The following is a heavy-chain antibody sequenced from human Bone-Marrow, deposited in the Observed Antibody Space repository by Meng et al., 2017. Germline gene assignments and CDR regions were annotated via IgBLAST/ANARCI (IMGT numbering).Heavy chain of an antibody. CDR3: ARDALDSLTGYYNYFDL. J-gene: IGHJ4*02. CDR2: ITSKGNII. CDR1: GFSFSDSY. V-gene: IGHV3-11*04. Sequence: GESLKISCGASGFSFSDSYMSWIRQAPGKGLEWVAYITSKGNIIYYADSVKGRFTISRDNTKTTLYLQMNSLRAEDTAVYYCARDALDSLTGYYNYFDLWGQGTLVTVSS. D-gene: IGHD3-9*01.